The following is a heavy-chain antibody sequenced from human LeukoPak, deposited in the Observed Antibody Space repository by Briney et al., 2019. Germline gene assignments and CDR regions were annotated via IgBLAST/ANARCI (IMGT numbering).Heavy chain of an antibody. V-gene: IGHV4-4*07. CDR2: IYTSGST. D-gene: IGHD5-18*01. CDR3: ARSYGTYYYYYMDV. J-gene: IGHJ6*03. Sequence: SETLSLTCTVSGGAISRYYWSWIRQPAGKGLEWIGRIYTSGSTNYNPSLKSRVTMSVDTSKNQFSLKLSSVTAADTAVYYCARSYGTYYYYYMDVWGKGTTVTVSS. CDR1: GGAISRYY.